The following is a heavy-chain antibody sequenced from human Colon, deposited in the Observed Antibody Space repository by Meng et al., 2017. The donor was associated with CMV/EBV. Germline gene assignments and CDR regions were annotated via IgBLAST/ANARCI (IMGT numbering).Heavy chain of an antibody. Sequence: GESLKLSCAASGFTLHYYEMNWVRQAPGKGLEWVSYITSSGSTIYNADSVKGRFTISRDHAKNSLYLQMNSLRAEDTAVYYCARDASGGSSTGMDVWGQGTTVTVSS. CDR3: ARDASGGSSTGMDV. J-gene: IGHJ6*02. D-gene: IGHD2-2*01. V-gene: IGHV3-48*03. CDR2: ITSSGSTI. CDR1: GFTLHYYE.